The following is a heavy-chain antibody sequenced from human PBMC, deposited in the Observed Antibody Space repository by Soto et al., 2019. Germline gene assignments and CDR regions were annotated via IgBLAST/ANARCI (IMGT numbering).Heavy chain of an antibody. J-gene: IGHJ4*02. D-gene: IGHD6-13*01. Sequence: QVQLQESGPGLVKPSGTLSLTCAVSGGSISSSNWWSWVRQPPGKGPEWMGESYHSGGTSYTPSRKGRVTMSLDKFKTQFSRMLSSVPGAAAAVYYCARVPRASAGTGWGQGTLVNVSS. CDR2: SYHSGGT. CDR3: ARVPRASAGTG. CDR1: GGSISSSNW. V-gene: IGHV4-4*02.